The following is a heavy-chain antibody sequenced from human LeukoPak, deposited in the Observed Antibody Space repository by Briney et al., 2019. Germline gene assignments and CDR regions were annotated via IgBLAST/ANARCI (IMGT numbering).Heavy chain of an antibody. CDR1: GGSISSSSYY. Sequence: SETLSLTCTVSGGSISSSSYYWGWIRQPPGKGLEWIGSIYYSGSTYYNPSLKSRVTISVDTSKDQFSLKLSSVTAADTAVYYCARHSPIVVVPAAIRRYNWFDPWGQGTLVTVSS. V-gene: IGHV4-39*01. D-gene: IGHD2-2*01. CDR2: IYYSGST. J-gene: IGHJ5*02. CDR3: ARHSPIVVVPAAIRRYNWFDP.